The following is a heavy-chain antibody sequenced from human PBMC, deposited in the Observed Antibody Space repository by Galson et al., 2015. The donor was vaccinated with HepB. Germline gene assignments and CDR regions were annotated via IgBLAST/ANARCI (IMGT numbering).Heavy chain of an antibody. CDR2: TYHSGDT. V-gene: IGHV4-4*02. Sequence: ETLSLTCAVSGGSVSTDNWWSWVRQSPGKGLEWIGETYHSGDTNYNPSLKGRVTISLDTSKNQFSLILNSVTAADTAVYYCATRHLALADCFDFWGQGALVTVS. CDR3: ATRHLALADCFDF. D-gene: IGHD6-19*01. J-gene: IGHJ4*02. CDR1: GGSVSTDNW.